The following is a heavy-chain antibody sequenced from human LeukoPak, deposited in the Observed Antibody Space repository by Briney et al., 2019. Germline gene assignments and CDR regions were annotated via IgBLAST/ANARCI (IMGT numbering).Heavy chain of an antibody. CDR3: AKGAAAGRYLFDY. J-gene: IGHJ4*02. V-gene: IGHV3-23*01. Sequence: HSGGSLRLSCAVSGITLSNYGMSRVRQAPGKGLEWVSAISGSGGSTYYADSVKGRFTISRDNSKNTLYLQMNSLRAEDTAVYYCAKGAAAGRYLFDYWGQGTLVTVSS. D-gene: IGHD6-13*01. CDR1: GITLSNYG. CDR2: ISGSGGST.